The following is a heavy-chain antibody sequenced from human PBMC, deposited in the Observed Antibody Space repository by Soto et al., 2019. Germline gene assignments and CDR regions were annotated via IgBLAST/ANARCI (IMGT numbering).Heavy chain of an antibody. J-gene: IGHJ4*02. CDR3: ARRPTGRYYGDYFDH. V-gene: IGHV2-5*01. Sequence: SGPTLVKPTQTLTLTCTFSGFSLTTTGVGVGWIRQPPRQALEWLAIIYWNDDKRFSPSLKSRLIITKDTAKNQVVLRMTDMDPVDTATYYCARRPTGRYYGDYFDHWGQGTPVTVSS. CDR2: IYWNDDK. CDR1: GFSLTTTGVG. D-gene: IGHD3-3*01.